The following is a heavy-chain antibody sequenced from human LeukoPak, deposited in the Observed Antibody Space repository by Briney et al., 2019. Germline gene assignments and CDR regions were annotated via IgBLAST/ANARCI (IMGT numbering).Heavy chain of an antibody. J-gene: IGHJ4*02. V-gene: IGHV3-23*01. Sequence: AGGSLRLSCAVSGLTFSNLKMNWVRQAPGKGLEWVSYISAGGRTTFYADSVTGRFTISRDNSKNTLYLQMNSLRAEDTAIYYCAKDDQLSSGPGKWGQGTLVTVSS. CDR1: GLTFSNLK. D-gene: IGHD3-22*01. CDR2: ISAGGRTT. CDR3: AKDDQLSSGPGK.